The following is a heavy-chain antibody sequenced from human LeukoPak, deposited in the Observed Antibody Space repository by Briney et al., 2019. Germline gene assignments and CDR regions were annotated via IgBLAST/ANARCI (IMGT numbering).Heavy chain of an antibody. Sequence: GGSLRLSCAASGFTFSNYAMNWVRQAPGKGLEWVSLISGSTGSTYYADSVKGRFSISRDNSKNTVYLQMNSLRVEDTAVYYCARSYYYYGMDVWGQGTTVTVSS. CDR2: ISGSTGST. V-gene: IGHV3-23*01. CDR1: GFTFSNYA. J-gene: IGHJ6*02. CDR3: ARSYYYYGMDV.